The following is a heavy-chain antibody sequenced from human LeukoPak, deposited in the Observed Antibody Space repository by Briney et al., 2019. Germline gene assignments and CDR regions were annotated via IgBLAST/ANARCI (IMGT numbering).Heavy chain of an antibody. J-gene: IGHJ6*04. V-gene: IGHV3-48*03. CDR2: ISSSGSTI. CDR1: GFTFSSYE. CDR3: AREGSSWYEESGDYYYGMDV. Sequence: GGSLRLSGAASGFTFSSYEMNWVRQAPGKGLEWVSYISSSGSTIYYADSVKGRFTISRDNAKNSLYLQMNSLRAEDTAVYYCAREGSSWYEESGDYYYGMDVWGKGTTVTVSS. D-gene: IGHD6-13*01.